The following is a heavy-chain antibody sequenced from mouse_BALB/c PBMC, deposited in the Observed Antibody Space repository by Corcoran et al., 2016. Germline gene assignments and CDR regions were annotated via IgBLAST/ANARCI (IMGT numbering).Heavy chain of an antibody. Sequence: QIQLVQSGPELKKPGETVKISCKAPGYTFTNYGMNWVKQAPGKGLKWMGWINTYTGEPTYADDFKGRFAFSLETSASTAYLQINNLKNEDMATYFCARRSTVVAYYYAMDYWGQGTSVTVSS. CDR2: INTYTGEP. CDR3: ARRSTVVAYYYAMDY. D-gene: IGHD1-1*01. V-gene: IGHV9-1*02. CDR1: GYTFTNYG. J-gene: IGHJ4*01.